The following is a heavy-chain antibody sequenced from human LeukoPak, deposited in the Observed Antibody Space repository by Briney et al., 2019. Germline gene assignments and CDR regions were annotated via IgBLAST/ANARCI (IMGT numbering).Heavy chain of an antibody. CDR2: ISYDGNNK. Sequence: GGSLRLSCAASGFTFSSYGMHWVRQAPGKGLEWVTFISYDGNNKKYADSVAGRFTISRDFSKNTVFLHMNSLRAEDTAMYYCARGDDSGYYDYFDYWGQGALVTVSS. CDR3: ARGDDSGYYDYFDY. CDR1: GFTFSSYG. D-gene: IGHD3-22*01. V-gene: IGHV3-30*03. J-gene: IGHJ4*02.